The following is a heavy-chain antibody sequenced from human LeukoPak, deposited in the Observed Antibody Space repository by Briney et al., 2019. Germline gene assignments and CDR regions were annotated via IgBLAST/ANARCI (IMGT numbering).Heavy chain of an antibody. CDR2: FTASGDST. V-gene: IGHV3-23*01. D-gene: IGHD3-22*01. Sequence: GGSLRLSCADSGFTFSSYAMTWVRQAPGKGLEWVSTFTASGDSTYYADSVKGRFTISRDNSKNTLYLQMDSLRAEDTAVYYCATYDSSGYYRDRHFDYWGQGTLVTVSS. CDR1: GFTFSSYA. J-gene: IGHJ4*02. CDR3: ATYDSSGYYRDRHFDY.